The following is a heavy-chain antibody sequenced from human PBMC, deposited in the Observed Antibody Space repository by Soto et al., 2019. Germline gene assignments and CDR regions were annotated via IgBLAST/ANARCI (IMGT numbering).Heavy chain of an antibody. J-gene: IGHJ4*02. D-gene: IGHD3-10*01. CDR3: AKDSWFGELSRVDY. CDR2: LVATGGGT. V-gene: IGHV3-23*01. Sequence: GGSLRLSCTASGFTFSNYAMSWVRQAPGKGLEWVSGLVATGGGTYYADSVKGRFTISRDNSNNTLFLQMNSLRAEDTAVYYCAKDSWFGELSRVDYWGQGSLVTVSS. CDR1: GFTFSNYA.